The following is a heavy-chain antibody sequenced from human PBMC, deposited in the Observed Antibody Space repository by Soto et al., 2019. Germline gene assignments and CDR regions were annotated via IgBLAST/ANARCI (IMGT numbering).Heavy chain of an antibody. D-gene: IGHD6-19*01. CDR3: ARDLKVAGTNSFYYYGMDV. V-gene: IGHV3-21*01. CDR2: ISRSSRNI. Sequence: EVQLVESGGGLVKPGGSLTLSCAASGFTFSNYTLNWVRQAPGKGLEWVSSISRSSRNIYYADSVKGRFTISRDNAKNALSLHMNSLRAWDTAVYYCARDLKVAGTNSFYYYGMDVWGQGTTVTVSS. CDR1: GFTFSNYT. J-gene: IGHJ6*02.